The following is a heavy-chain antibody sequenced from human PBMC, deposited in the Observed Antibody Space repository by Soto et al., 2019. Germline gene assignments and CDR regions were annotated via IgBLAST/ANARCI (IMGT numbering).Heavy chain of an antibody. Sequence: SETLSLTCTVSGGSISSYYWSWIRQASGKGLEWIGHFYTSGSTNYNPSLKSRVTMSLDTSKNQFSLKLSSVTAADTGVYYCAREGIWFKGGYCTDGVCYGNWFDTWGQGTLVTVSS. V-gene: IGHV4-4*07. D-gene: IGHD2-8*01. CDR1: GGSISSYY. CDR2: FYTSGST. CDR3: AREGIWFKGGYCTDGVCYGNWFDT. J-gene: IGHJ5*02.